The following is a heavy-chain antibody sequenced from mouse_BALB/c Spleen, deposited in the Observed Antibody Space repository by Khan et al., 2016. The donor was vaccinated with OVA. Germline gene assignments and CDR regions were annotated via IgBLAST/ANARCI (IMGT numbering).Heavy chain of an antibody. Sequence: EVKLLESGPGLVKPSQSLSLTCSVSGYSITSGYIWNWLRQLPGNKLEWMGYITYDGSSNYNPSLKNRISITRDTSKNPFFLQLSSVTTEDTVTDYCARKYFGDSYFDYWGQGTTLTVSS. CDR1: GYSITSGYI. V-gene: IGHV3-6*02. CDR2: ITYDGSS. J-gene: IGHJ2*01. CDR3: ARKYFGDSYFDY. D-gene: IGHD2-13*01.